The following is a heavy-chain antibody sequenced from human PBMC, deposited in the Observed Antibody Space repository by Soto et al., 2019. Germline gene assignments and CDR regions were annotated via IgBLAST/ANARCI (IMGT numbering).Heavy chain of an antibody. J-gene: IGHJ6*02. D-gene: IGHD2-8*02. CDR1: GYTFTSSY. V-gene: IGHV1-46*01. Sequence: QVQLVQSGAEVKKPGASVNVSCKASGYTFTSSYIHWGRQAPGQGFEWMGIINPSGGGTSYSQKLQGRVTLTRDTSTRTIYMVLNSLRSEATAVYYCARGPGASGLDVWGQGTTVTVSS. CDR3: ARGPGASGLDV. CDR2: INPSGGGT.